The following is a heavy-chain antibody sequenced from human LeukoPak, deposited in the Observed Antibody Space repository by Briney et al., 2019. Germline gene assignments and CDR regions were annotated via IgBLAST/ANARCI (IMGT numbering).Heavy chain of an antibody. Sequence: PGGSLRLSCAASGFTFRKFDMHWVRQATGKGREWVSGISSSGDTFYQDSVKGRFTISRENGENSLFLQLNSLRTGDTAVYYCVRALYNSGQFDPWGRGTLVTVSS. D-gene: IGHD5-12*01. CDR2: ISSSGDT. CDR3: VRALYNSGQFDP. CDR1: GFTFRKFD. V-gene: IGHV3-13*04. J-gene: IGHJ5*02.